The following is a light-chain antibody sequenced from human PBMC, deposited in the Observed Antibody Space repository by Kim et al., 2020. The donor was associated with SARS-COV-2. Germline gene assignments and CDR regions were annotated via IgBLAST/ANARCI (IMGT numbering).Light chain of an antibody. CDR3: QKYNSDQDT. Sequence: DIQMTQSPSSLSASVGDRVTITCRASQGISNNLAWYQQKPGKVPKLLIYAASTLQPGVPSRFSGSGSGTDFTLTISSLQPEDFATYYCQKYNSDQDTFVQGTRLEIK. CDR1: QGISNN. CDR2: AAS. J-gene: IGKJ5*01. V-gene: IGKV1-27*01.